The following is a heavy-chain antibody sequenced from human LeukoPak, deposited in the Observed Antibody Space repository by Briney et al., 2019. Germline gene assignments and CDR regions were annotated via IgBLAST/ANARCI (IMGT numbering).Heavy chain of an antibody. V-gene: IGHV3-48*03. CDR3: ARDRALVSMVRGVMGYFYYYMDV. D-gene: IGHD3-10*01. J-gene: IGHJ6*03. Sequence: GGSLRLSCAASGFTFSSYAMHWVRQAPGKGLEWVSYISSSGSTIYYADSVKGRFTISRDNAKNSLYLEMNSLRAEDTAVYYCARDRALVSMVRGVMGYFYYYMDVWGKGTTVTISS. CDR2: ISSSGSTI. CDR1: GFTFSSYA.